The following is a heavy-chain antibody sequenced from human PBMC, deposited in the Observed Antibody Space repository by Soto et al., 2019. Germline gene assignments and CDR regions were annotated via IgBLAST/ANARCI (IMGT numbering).Heavy chain of an antibody. Sequence: ASVKVSCKASGYTFSSYAMHWVRQAPGQRPEWMGWINTGNGNTKYSQKFQGRVIITSDTSASTAYMELSSLRSEDTAVYYCARDKGYCSSTTCYNALFDYWGQGTLVTVS. J-gene: IGHJ4*02. CDR1: GYTFSSYA. CDR2: INTGNGNT. D-gene: IGHD2-2*01. V-gene: IGHV1-3*04. CDR3: ARDKGYCSSTTCYNALFDY.